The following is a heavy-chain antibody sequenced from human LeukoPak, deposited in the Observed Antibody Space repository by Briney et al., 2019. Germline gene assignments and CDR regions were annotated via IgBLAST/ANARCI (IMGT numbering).Heavy chain of an antibody. CDR1: GGSIRSFF. CDR2: IYHTGST. Sequence: PSETLSLTCTVSGGSIRSFFWSWLRQPPGKPLEWLGHIYHTGSTNYNPSFKSRLTISVDMSKNLFSLKLSSVTAADTAVYYCARDQSPSDYGDPPFDYWGQGTLVTVSS. V-gene: IGHV4-59*12. CDR3: ARDQSPSDYGDPPFDY. D-gene: IGHD4-17*01. J-gene: IGHJ4*02.